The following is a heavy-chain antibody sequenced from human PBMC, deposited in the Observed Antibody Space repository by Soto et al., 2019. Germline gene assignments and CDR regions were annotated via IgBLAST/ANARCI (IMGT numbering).Heavy chain of an antibody. CDR3: ASVGDYGDSESDF. CDR1: GVSVSISIYY. CDR2: IYYSGST. Sequence: PSDPLSLTGNVSGVSVSISIYYCGWIRQHPGKGLEWIGYIYYSGSTYYNPSLKSRVTISVDTSKNQFSLKLSSVTAADTSVYYCASVGDYGDSESDFWGQGPLVTVSS. J-gene: IGHJ4*02. V-gene: IGHV4-31*03. D-gene: IGHD4-17*01.